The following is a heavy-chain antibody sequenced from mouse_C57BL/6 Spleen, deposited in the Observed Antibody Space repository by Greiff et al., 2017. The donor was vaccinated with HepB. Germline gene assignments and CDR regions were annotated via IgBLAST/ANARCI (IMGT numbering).Heavy chain of an antibody. V-gene: IGHV1-15*01. Sequence: VQLQQSGAELVRPGASVTLSCKASGYTFTDYEMHWVKQTPVHGLAWIGAIDPETGGTAYNQKFKGKAILTADKSSSTAYMELRSLTSEDSAVYYCTRGRQLRPEDYWGQGTTLTVSS. CDR2: IDPETGGT. CDR3: TRGRQLRPEDY. D-gene: IGHD3-2*02. J-gene: IGHJ2*01. CDR1: GYTFTDYE.